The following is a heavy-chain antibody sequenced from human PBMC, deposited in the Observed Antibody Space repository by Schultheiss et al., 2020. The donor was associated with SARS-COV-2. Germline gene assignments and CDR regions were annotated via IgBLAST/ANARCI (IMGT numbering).Heavy chain of an antibody. Sequence: GESLKISCAASGFTFDDYAMHWVRQAPGKGLESVSGISGGGGSSTYYADSVKGRFTISRDNAKNSLYLQMNSLRAEDTAVYHCARDWDRTWIQPSNWFDPWGQGTLVTVSS. D-gene: IGHD5-18*01. CDR2: ISGGGGSST. V-gene: IGHV3-20*01. J-gene: IGHJ5*02. CDR1: GFTFDDYA. CDR3: ARDWDRTWIQPSNWFDP.